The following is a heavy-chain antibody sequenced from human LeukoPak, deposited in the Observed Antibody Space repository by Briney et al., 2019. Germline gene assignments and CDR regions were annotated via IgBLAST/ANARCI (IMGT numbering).Heavy chain of an antibody. Sequence: SETLSLTCTVSGGSISSYYWSWIRQPPGKGLEWIGYIYYSGSTNYNPSLKSRVTISVDTSKNQFSLKLSSVTAADTAVYYCARAGSYVPAAIPFDYWGQGTPVTVSS. CDR2: IYYSGST. CDR1: GGSISSYY. D-gene: IGHD2-2*01. CDR3: ARAGSYVPAAIPFDY. V-gene: IGHV4-59*01. J-gene: IGHJ4*02.